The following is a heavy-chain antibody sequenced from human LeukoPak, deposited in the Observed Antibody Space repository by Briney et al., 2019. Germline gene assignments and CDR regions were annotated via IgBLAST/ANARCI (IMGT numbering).Heavy chain of an antibody. CDR1: GFTFDDYG. J-gene: IGHJ3*02. CDR3: ARRKAAAGKGIVLDI. D-gene: IGHD6-13*01. V-gene: IGHV3-20*04. CDR2: VNWNGGAT. Sequence: GGSLRLSCAASGFTFDDYGMSWVRQAPGKALEWVSAVNWNGGATGYADPVKGRFTISRDNAKRSLYLQMNSLRAEDTALYYSARRKAAAGKGIVLDIWGQGTMVTVSS.